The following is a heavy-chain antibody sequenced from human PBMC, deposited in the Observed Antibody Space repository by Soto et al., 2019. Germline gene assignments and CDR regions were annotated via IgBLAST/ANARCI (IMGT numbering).Heavy chain of an antibody. D-gene: IGHD6-13*01. CDR2: IRSKANSYAT. J-gene: IGHJ6*02. V-gene: IGHV3-73*01. Sequence: GGSLRLSCAASGFTFSGSAMHWVRQASGKGLEWVGRIRSKANSYATAYAASVKGRFTISRDDSKNTAYLQMNSLKTEDTAVYYCLVVQQLVRFYYYGMDVWGQGTTVTVSS. CDR3: LVVQQLVRFYYYGMDV. CDR1: GFTFSGSA.